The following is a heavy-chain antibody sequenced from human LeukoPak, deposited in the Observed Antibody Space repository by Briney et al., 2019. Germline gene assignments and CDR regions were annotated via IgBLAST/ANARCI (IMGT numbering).Heavy chain of an antibody. CDR3: ARGAVAGTYYYYGMDA. J-gene: IGHJ6*02. CDR2: MNPNSGNT. CDR1: GYTFTSYD. Sequence: ASVKVSCKASGYTFTSYDINWVRQATGQGLEWMGWMNPNSGNTGYAQKFQGRVTMTRNTSISTAYMELSSLRSEDTAVYYCARGAVAGTYYYYGMDAWGQGTTVTVSS. V-gene: IGHV1-8*01. D-gene: IGHD6-19*01.